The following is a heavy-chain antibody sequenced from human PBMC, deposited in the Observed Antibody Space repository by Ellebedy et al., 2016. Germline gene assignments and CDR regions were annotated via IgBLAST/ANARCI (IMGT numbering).Heavy chain of an antibody. V-gene: IGHV4-59*01. Sequence: SETLSLXCAVYGGSFSGYYWSWIRQPPGKGLEWIGYIYYSGSTNYNPSLKSRVTISVDTSKNQFSLKLSSVTAADTAVYYCARDRGVRGVIGYYYYGMDVWGQGTTVTVSS. CDR3: ARDRGVRGVIGYYYYGMDV. D-gene: IGHD3-10*01. CDR2: IYYSGST. CDR1: GGSFSGYY. J-gene: IGHJ6*02.